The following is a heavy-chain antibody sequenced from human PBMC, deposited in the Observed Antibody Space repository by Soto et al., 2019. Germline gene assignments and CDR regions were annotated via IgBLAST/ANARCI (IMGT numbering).Heavy chain of an antibody. CDR1: GFTFTSSA. J-gene: IGHJ4*02. D-gene: IGHD3-22*01. CDR3: AAYYDSSGYDY. V-gene: IGHV1-58*01. Sequence: SVKVSCKASGFTFTSSAVQWVRQARGQRLEWIGWIVAGSGNTNYAQKFQERVTITRDMSTSTAYMELSSLRSEDTAVYYCAAYYDSSGYDYWGQGTLVTVSS. CDR2: IVAGSGNT.